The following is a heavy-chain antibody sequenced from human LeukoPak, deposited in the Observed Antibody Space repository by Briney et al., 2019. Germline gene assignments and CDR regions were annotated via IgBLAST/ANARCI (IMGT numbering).Heavy chain of an antibody. V-gene: IGHV3-30*18. D-gene: IGHD6-13*01. CDR2: ISYDGSNK. J-gene: IGHJ4*02. CDR1: GFTFSSYG. CDR3: AKDGTSVATAGSHFDY. Sequence: GGSLRLSCAASGFTFSSYGMQWVRRAPGKGLEWVAVISYDGSNKYYADSVKGRFTISRDNSKNTLHLQMNSPRAEDTAVYYCAKDGTSVATAGSHFDYWGQGTLVTVSS.